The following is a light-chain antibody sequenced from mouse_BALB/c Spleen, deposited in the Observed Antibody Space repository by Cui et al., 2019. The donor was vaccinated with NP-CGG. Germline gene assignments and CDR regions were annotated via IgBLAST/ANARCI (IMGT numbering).Light chain of an antibody. J-gene: IGLJ1*01. CDR3: ALWYSNHWV. V-gene: IGLV1*01. Sequence: QEVVTQASALTTSPGETVTLTCRSSTGAVTTSNYANWVQEKPDHLFTGLIGGTNNRAPGVPARFSGSLIGDRAALTITGAQTEDEAIYFCALWYSNHWVFGGGTKLTVL. CDR2: GTN. CDR1: TGAVTTSNY.